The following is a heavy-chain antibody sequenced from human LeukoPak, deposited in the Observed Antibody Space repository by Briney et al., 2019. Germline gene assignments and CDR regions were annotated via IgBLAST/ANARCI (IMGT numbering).Heavy chain of an antibody. CDR2: IYTSGST. D-gene: IGHD2-2*01. CDR3: ARGVPLSSTSFGYYYYMDV. Sequence: SETLSLTCTVSGGPISSGSYYWSWIRQPAGKGLEWIGRIYTSGSTNYNPSLKSRVTISVDTSKNQFSLKLSSVTAADTAVYYCARGVPLSSTSFGYYYYMDVWGKGTTVTVSS. J-gene: IGHJ6*03. CDR1: GGPISSGSYY. V-gene: IGHV4-61*02.